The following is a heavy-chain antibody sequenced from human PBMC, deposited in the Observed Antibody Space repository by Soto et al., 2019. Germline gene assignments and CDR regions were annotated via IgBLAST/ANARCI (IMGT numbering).Heavy chain of an antibody. Sequence: PSETLSLTCTVSGGSISSYYWSWIRQPPGKGLEWIGYIYYSGSTNYNPSLKSRVTISVDTSKNQFSLKLSSVTAADTAVYYCARDRTYYDSSGLYSYYGMDVWGQGTTVTLSS. CDR2: IYYSGST. D-gene: IGHD3-22*01. V-gene: IGHV4-59*01. CDR1: GGSISSYY. CDR3: ARDRTYYDSSGLYSYYGMDV. J-gene: IGHJ6*02.